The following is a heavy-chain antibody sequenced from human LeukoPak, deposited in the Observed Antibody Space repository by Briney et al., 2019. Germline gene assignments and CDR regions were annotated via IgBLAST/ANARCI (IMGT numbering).Heavy chain of an antibody. V-gene: IGHV3-23*01. J-gene: IGHJ4*02. CDR2: ISGSGYSR. D-gene: IGHD5-12*01. CDR3: AKEAGYSGYDYPDY. CDR1: GFTFSGYA. Sequence: GGSLRLSCAASGFTFSGYALSWVRQAPGKGLEWVSGISGSGYSRNYADSVKGRFTISRDNSKNTLYLQMNSLRVEDTAVYYCAKEAGYSGYDYPDYWGQGTLVTVSS.